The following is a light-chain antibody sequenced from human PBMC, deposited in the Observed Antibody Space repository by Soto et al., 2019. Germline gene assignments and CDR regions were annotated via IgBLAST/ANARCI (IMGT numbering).Light chain of an antibody. J-gene: IGKJ1*01. CDR1: QSVSNNY. CDR2: GAS. CDR3: QQYGSSGT. Sequence: SVFIQSPGNPSLSPGERATPSCRASQSVSNNYLAWYQQKPGQAPRLLIYGASNRATGIPDRFSGSGSGTDFTLTISRLEPEDFAVYYCQQYGSSGTFGQGTKVDIK. V-gene: IGKV3-20*01.